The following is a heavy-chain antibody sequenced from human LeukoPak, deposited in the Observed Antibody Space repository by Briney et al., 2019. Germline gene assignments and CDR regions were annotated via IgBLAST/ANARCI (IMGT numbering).Heavy chain of an antibody. J-gene: IGHJ4*02. CDR2: ISSSSSYI. CDR3: AREGSSSWYYFDY. D-gene: IGHD6-13*01. CDR1: GFTFSSYS. Sequence: GGSLRLSCAASGFTFSSYSMNWVRQAPGKGLEWASSISSSSSYIYYADSVKGRFTISRDNAKNSLYLQMNSLRAEDTAVYYCAREGSSSWYYFDYWGQGTLVTVSS. V-gene: IGHV3-21*01.